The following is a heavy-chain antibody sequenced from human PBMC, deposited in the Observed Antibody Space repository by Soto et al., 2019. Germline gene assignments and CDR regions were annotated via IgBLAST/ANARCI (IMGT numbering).Heavy chain of an antibody. V-gene: IGHV6-1*01. CDR3: ARVGYDIIKDYYYYMDV. CDR1: GDSVSSNSAA. CDR2: TYYRSKWYN. Sequence: KQSQTLSLTCAISGDSVSSNSAAWNWIRQSPSRGLEWLGRTYYRSKWYNDYVVSVKSRITINPDTSKNQFSLQLNSVTPEDTAVYYCARVGYDIIKDYYYYMDVWGKGTTVTVSS. D-gene: IGHD3-9*01. J-gene: IGHJ6*03.